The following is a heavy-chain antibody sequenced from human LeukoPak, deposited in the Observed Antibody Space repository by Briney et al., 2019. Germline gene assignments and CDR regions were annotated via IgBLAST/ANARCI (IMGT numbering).Heavy chain of an antibody. J-gene: IGHJ6*02. CDR2: INHSGIT. V-gene: IGHV4-34*01. Sequence: SETLSLTCAVYGGSFSGYYWSWIRQPPGKGLEWIGEINHSGITNYNPSLKSRVTISVDTSKNQFSLKLSSVTAADTAVYYCAREGYDIRRYYYGMDVWGQGTTVTVSS. CDR3: AREGYDIRRYYYGMDV. CDR1: GGSFSGYY. D-gene: IGHD3-9*01.